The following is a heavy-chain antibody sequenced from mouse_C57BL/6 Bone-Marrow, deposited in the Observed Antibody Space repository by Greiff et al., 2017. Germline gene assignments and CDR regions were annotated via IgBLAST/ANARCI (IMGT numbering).Heavy chain of an antibody. CDR3: ARRDYSNPFAY. Sequence: QVQLQQSGSELRSPGSSVKLSCKDFDSEVFPIAYMSWVRQKPGHGFEWIGGILPSIGRTIYGEKFEDKATLDADTLSNTAYLELNSLTAEDSAIYYCARRDYSNPFAYWGQGTLVTVSA. D-gene: IGHD2-5*01. V-gene: IGHV15-2*01. CDR2: ILPSIGRT. CDR1: DSEVFPIAY. J-gene: IGHJ3*01.